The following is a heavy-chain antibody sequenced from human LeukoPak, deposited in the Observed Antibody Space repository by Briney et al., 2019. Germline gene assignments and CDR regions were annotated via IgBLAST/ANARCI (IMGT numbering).Heavy chain of an antibody. CDR1: GGTFSSYA. V-gene: IGHV1-69*06. CDR2: IIPIFGTA. D-gene: IGHD2-8*02. Sequence: ASVKVSCKASGGTFSSYAISWVRQAPGQGLEWMGGIIPIFGTANYAQKFQGRVTITADKSTSTAYMELSSLRSEDTAVYYCARAGGPLFDGNYYYGMDVWGKETTVTVSS. J-gene: IGHJ6*04. CDR3: ARAGGPLFDGNYYYGMDV.